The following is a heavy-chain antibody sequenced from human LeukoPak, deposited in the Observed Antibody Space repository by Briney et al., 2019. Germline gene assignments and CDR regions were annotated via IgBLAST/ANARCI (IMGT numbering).Heavy chain of an antibody. CDR3: ARDSEYSSSFAFDI. V-gene: IGHV3-7*01. D-gene: IGHD6-13*01. CDR1: GFTFSSHW. CDR2: INQDGSER. J-gene: IGHJ3*02. Sequence: GGSLRLSCAASGFTFSSHWMTWVRQAPGKGLDWVANINQDGSERYYVDSVKGRFTISRDNAKNSLYLQMNSLRAEDTAVYYCARDSEYSSSFAFDIWGQGTMVTVSS.